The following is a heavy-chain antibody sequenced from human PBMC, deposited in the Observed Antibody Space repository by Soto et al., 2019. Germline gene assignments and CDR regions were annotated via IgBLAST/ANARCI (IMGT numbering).Heavy chain of an antibody. J-gene: IGHJ6*02. D-gene: IGHD2-15*01. CDR2: IYPGDSDT. CDR3: GRHSGQAAAYYYYSGMDV. CDR1: GYSFTSYW. V-gene: IGHV5-51*01. Sequence: PGESLKISCKGSGYSFTSYWIGWVRQMPGKGLEWMGIIYPGDSDTRYSPSFQGQVTISADKSISPAYLQWSSLKASATAMYSCGRHSGQAAAYYYYSGMDVWGQGTTVTVSS.